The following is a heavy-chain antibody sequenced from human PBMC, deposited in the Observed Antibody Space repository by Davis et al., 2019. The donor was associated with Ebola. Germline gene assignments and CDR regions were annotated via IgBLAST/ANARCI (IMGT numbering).Heavy chain of an antibody. Sequence: PGGSLRLSCVASGFTFSSYGMHWVRQAPGKGLDWVAVISYDGSNYADSVKGRFAISRDNSKNTLYLQMNSLRSEDTAVYYCGRDPTDYDFWSGYPPWFDPWGQGTLVTVSS. CDR3: GRDPTDYDFWSGYPPWFDP. D-gene: IGHD3-3*01. CDR1: GFTFSSYG. V-gene: IGHV3-30*03. J-gene: IGHJ5*02. CDR2: ISYDGS.